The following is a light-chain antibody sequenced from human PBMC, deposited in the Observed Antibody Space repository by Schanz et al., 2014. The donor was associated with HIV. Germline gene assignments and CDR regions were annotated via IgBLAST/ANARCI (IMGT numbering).Light chain of an antibody. CDR3: QQYHIYSYT. V-gene: IGKV1-5*03. CDR1: QSVDSW. J-gene: IGKJ2*01. CDR2: ESS. Sequence: DIQMTQSPSTVSASVGDRVTITCRASQSVDSWLAWYQQKPGRAPKLLISESSNLETGVPSRFSGSGSGTEFTLTISSMEPEDCATYYCQQYHIYSYTFGQGTKLETK.